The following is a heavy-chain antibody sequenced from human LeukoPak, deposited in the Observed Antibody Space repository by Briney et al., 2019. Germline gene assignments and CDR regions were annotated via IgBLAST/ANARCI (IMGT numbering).Heavy chain of an antibody. J-gene: IGHJ4*02. CDR1: GFAFSTYA. CDR3: AKEGKDYYDSSGYYPIDY. Sequence: PGGSLRLSCAASGFAFSTYALSWVRQAPGKGLEWVSSISGSGASTYYADSVKGRFTISRDNSQNTLYLQMNSLRAEDTAVYYCAKEGKDYYDSSGYYPIDYWGQGTLVTVSS. D-gene: IGHD3-22*01. V-gene: IGHV3-23*01. CDR2: ISGSGAST.